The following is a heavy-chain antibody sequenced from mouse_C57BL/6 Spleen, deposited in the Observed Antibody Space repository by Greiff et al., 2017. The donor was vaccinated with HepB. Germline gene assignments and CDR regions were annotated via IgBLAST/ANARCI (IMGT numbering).Heavy chain of an antibody. J-gene: IGHJ4*01. CDR2: ISGGGGNT. CDR1: GFTFSSYT. V-gene: IGHV5-9*01. CDR3: ARRGGYAMDY. Sequence: EVLGVESGGGLVKPGGSLKLSCAASGFTFSSYTMSWVRQTPEKRLEWVATISGGGGNTYYPDSVKGRFTISRDNAKNTLYLQMSSLRSEDTALYYCARRGGYAMDYWGQGTSVTVSS.